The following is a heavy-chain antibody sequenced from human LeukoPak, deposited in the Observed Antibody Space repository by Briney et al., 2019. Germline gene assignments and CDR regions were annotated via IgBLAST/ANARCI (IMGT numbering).Heavy chain of an antibody. Sequence: GASVKVSCKASGYSFIGYYMHWVRQAPGQGLEWMGWISPNSGDTNYAQKFQGRVTMTRDTSISSAYMELSGLLSDDTAVYYCATGRYCSRATCLLDQWGQGTLVTVSS. D-gene: IGHD2-2*01. V-gene: IGHV1-2*02. CDR2: ISPNSGDT. CDR1: GYSFIGYY. CDR3: ATGRYCSRATCLLDQ. J-gene: IGHJ5*02.